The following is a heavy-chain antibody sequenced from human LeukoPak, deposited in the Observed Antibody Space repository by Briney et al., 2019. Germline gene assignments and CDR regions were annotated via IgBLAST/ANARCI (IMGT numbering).Heavy chain of an antibody. J-gene: IGHJ4*02. D-gene: IGHD6-6*01. CDR1: GYTFTGYY. V-gene: IGHV1-2*06. CDR2: INPNSGGT. CDR3: ARAHSSSSFYYFDY. Sequence: GASVKVSCKASGYTFTGYYMHWVRQAPGQGLEWMGRINPNSGGTNYAQKLQGRVTMTRDTSISTAYMELSRLRSDDTAVYYCARAHSSSSFYYFDYWGQGTLVTVSS.